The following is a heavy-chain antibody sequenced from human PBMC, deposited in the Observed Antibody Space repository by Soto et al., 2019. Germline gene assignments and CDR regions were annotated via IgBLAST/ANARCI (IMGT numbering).Heavy chain of an antibody. D-gene: IGHD5-12*01. J-gene: IGHJ4*02. CDR1: GYTFTSYG. CDR3: AIGTYSGYTTVIDY. V-gene: IGHV1-69*04. CDR2: ISPNLGIA. Sequence: ASVKVFCKTSGYTFTSYGISWVRQAPGQGLEWMGRISPNLGIANFAQKFQGRVTITADKSTSTAYMELSSLRSEDTAVYYCAIGTYSGYTTVIDYWGQGTLVTVSS.